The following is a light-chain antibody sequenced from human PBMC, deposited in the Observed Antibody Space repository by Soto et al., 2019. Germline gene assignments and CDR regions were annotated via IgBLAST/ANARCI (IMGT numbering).Light chain of an antibody. CDR1: QAMSTY. CDR3: QQLNGYQLA. J-gene: IGKJ4*01. Sequence: DIQLTQSPSFLSASVGDTVTITCRASQAMSTYLAWYQQKPGKVPKLLIRSASTLQSGVPPRCSGGGSGTEFALTIRTLQPDDSGIYYCQQLNGYQLAFGGGTNVEIK. CDR2: SAS. V-gene: IGKV1-9*01.